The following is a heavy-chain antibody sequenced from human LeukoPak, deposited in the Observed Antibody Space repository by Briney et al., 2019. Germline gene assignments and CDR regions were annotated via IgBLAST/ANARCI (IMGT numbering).Heavy chain of an antibody. CDR3: ARPHSSSWYQAEHFQH. J-gene: IGHJ1*01. D-gene: IGHD6-13*01. CDR1: GFTFSSYA. V-gene: IGHV3-30-3*01. CDR2: ISYDGINK. Sequence: GGSLRLSCAASGFTFSSYAMHWVRRAPGKGLEWVAVISYDGINKYYADSVRGRFTISRDNSKNTLYLQMNSLRAEDTAVYYCARPHSSSWYQAEHFQHWGQGTLVTVSS.